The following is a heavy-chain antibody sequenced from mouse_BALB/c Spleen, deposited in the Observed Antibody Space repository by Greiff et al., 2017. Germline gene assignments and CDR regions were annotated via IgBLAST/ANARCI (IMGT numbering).Heavy chain of an antibody. Sequence: VQLKQSGPSLVKPSQTLSLTCSVTGDSITSGYWNWIRKFPGNKLEYMGYISYSGSTYYNPSLKSRISITRDTSKNQYYLQLNSVTTEDTATYYCARVIYDGYPGAMDYWGQGTSVTVSS. CDR3: ARVIYDGYPGAMDY. CDR2: ISYSGST. J-gene: IGHJ4*01. V-gene: IGHV3-8*02. D-gene: IGHD2-3*01. CDR1: GDSITSGY.